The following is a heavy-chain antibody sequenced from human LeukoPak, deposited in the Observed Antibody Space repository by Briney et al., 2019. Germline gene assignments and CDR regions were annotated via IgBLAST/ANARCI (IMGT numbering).Heavy chain of an antibody. CDR3: ASPGYSSGWTGYFQH. D-gene: IGHD6-19*01. V-gene: IGHV4-59*08. J-gene: IGHJ1*01. Sequence: SETLSLTCTVSGGSISSYYWSWIRQPPGKGLEWIGYIYYSGSTNYNPSLKSRVTISVDTSKNQFSLKLSSVTAADTAVYYCASPGYSSGWTGYFQHWGQGTLVTVSS. CDR1: GGSISSYY. CDR2: IYYSGST.